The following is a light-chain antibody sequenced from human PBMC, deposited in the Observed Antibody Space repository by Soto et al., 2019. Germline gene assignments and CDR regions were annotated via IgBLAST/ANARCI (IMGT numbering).Light chain of an antibody. CDR2: LTS. CDR1: QSLLHSNGYKY. CDR3: MQALQSPFT. Sequence: DIVMTQSPLSLPVTPGEPASISCRSSQSLLHSNGYKYLNWYLQKPGQSPLLLIYLTSTRASGVPDRFSGSVSGTDFTLTISKVEADDVGVYYCMQALQSPFTFGPGTKVYIK. V-gene: IGKV2-28*01. J-gene: IGKJ3*01.